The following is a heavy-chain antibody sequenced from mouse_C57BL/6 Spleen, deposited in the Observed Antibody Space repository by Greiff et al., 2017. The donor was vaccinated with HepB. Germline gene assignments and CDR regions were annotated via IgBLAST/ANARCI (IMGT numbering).Heavy chain of an antibody. CDR2: IDPETGGT. CDR3: TRKVYGSSPYWYFDV. J-gene: IGHJ1*03. Sequence: VKLMESGAELVRPGASVTLSCKASGYTFTDYEMHWVKQTPVHGLEWIGAIDPETGGTAYNQKFKGKAILTADKSSSTAYMELRSLTSEDSAVYYCTRKVYGSSPYWYFDVWGTGTTVTVSS. V-gene: IGHV1-15*01. D-gene: IGHD1-1*01. CDR1: GYTFTDYE.